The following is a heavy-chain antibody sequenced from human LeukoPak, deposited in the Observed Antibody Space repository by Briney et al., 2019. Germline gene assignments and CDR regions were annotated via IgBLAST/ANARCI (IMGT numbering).Heavy chain of an antibody. CDR1: GYTFTDYA. D-gene: IGHD2-8*01. Sequence: ASVKVSCKASGYTFTDYAIHWVRQAPGQSLEWMGWINGGNGNTKYSQKFQARVTITRDTSANTAYMELSSLGSEDTTIYYCARVISDCTNFNCFKGYFDYWGQGTPVTVS. CDR2: INGGNGNT. J-gene: IGHJ4*01. CDR3: ARVISDCTNFNCFKGYFDY. V-gene: IGHV1-3*01.